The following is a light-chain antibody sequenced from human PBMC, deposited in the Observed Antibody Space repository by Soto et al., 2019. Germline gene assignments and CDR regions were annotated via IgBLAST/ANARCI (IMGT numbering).Light chain of an antibody. CDR3: QQYGSSPRT. CDR2: GAS. J-gene: IGKJ1*01. V-gene: IGKV3-20*01. Sequence: PGERATLSFRASQSVTGSYLAWYQQKPGQAPTLLMHGASSRATGIPERFSGSGSGTDFTLTISRLEPEDFAVYYCQQYGSSPRTFGQGTKVDIK. CDR1: QSVTGSY.